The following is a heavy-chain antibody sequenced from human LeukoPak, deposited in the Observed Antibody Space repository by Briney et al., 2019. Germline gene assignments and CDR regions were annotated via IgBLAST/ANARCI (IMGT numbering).Heavy chain of an antibody. CDR1: GYTFINYG. CDR2: ISPYNGNT. Sequence: ASVKVSCKASGYTFINYGISWVRQAPGQGLEWMGWISPYNGNTKYLQKLQGRVTMTRDTSISTAYMELRSLRSDDTGVYYCARDRAAGTRTEYYFDYWGQGTLVTVSS. J-gene: IGHJ4*02. V-gene: IGHV1-18*01. CDR3: ARDRAAGTRTEYYFDY. D-gene: IGHD6-13*01.